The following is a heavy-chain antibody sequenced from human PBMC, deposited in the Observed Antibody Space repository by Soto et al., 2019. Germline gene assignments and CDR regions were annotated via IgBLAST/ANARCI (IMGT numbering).Heavy chain of an antibody. CDR2: ISWNSGSI. J-gene: IGHJ4*02. CDR1: GFTFDDYA. D-gene: IGHD4-4*01. CDR3: ALGGYSNYADY. V-gene: IGHV3-9*01. Sequence: EVQLVESGGGLVQPGRSLRLSCAASGFTFDDYAMHWVRQAPGKGLEWVSGISWNSGSIGYADSVKGRFTISRDNAKNSLYLQMNSLRAEDTALYYCALGGYSNYADYLGQGTLVTVSS.